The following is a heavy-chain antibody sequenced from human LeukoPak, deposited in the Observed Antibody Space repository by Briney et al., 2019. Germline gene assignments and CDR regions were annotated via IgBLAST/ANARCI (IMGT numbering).Heavy chain of an antibody. J-gene: IGHJ4*02. Sequence: PSETLSLTCTVSGGSISSYYWSWIRQPPGKGPEWVGYIYYSGSTNYNPSLKSRVTISVDTSKNQFSLKLSSVTAADTAVYYCASSSEAEIYYFDYWGQGTLVTVSS. CDR3: ASSSEAEIYYFDY. CDR2: IYYSGST. V-gene: IGHV4-59*08. CDR1: GGSISSYY.